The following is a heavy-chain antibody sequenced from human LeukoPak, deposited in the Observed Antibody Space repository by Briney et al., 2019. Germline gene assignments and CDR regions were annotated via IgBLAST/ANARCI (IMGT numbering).Heavy chain of an antibody. J-gene: IGHJ4*02. D-gene: IGHD6-13*01. CDR3: AKDSEHLVRRGSFDY. CDR2: ISGSSGLT. V-gene: IGHV3-23*01. CDR1: GFTFSNYA. Sequence: PGGSLRLSCAASGFTFSNYAMSWVRQAPGRGLEWFSAISGSSGLTYYADSVKGRFTISRDNSKNTLFLQMNSLRAEDTAVYYCAKDSEHLVRRGSFDYWGQGTLVTVSS.